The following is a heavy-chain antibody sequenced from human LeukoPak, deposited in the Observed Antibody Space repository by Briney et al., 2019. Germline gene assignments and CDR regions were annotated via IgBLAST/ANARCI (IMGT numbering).Heavy chain of an antibody. Sequence: ASVKVSCKASGYTFTTYPMHWVRQAPGQRLEWMGWIIAGNGNTKYSQKFQGRVTITRDTSASTAYMELSSLRSQDTAVYYCATVSGYSSSWFGYWGQGTLVTVSS. D-gene: IGHD6-13*01. CDR1: GYTFTTYP. V-gene: IGHV1-3*01. CDR2: IIAGNGNT. CDR3: ATVSGYSSSWFGY. J-gene: IGHJ4*02.